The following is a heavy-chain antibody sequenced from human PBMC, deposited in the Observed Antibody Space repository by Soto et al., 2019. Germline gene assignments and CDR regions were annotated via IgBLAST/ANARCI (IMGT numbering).Heavy chain of an antibody. CDR1: GGTFSSYA. J-gene: IGHJ6*02. CDR3: ARGPGYYGMDV. Sequence: QVQLVQSGSEVKKPGSSVKVSCKASGGTFSSYAISWVRQALGQGLEWMGGSIPIFGTANYAEKFQGRVTITADECTNTAYMELSSLRFEDTAVYYRARGPGYYGMDVWGQGTAVTVSS. V-gene: IGHV1-69*01. CDR2: SIPIFGTA.